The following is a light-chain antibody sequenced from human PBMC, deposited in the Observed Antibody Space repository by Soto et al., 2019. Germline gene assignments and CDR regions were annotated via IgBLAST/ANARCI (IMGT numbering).Light chain of an antibody. CDR2: STS. V-gene: IGKV3-20*01. CDR3: QQYGNSPWT. CDR1: QSVSSNH. J-gene: IGKJ1*01. Sequence: DIVLTQSQGTLSLSPGERATLSCRASQSVSSNHLAWYQQKSGQAPRLLIYSTSSRATGIPDRFSGSGSGTDFTLTISRLEPEDFAVYYCQQYGNSPWTFGQGTKVEIK.